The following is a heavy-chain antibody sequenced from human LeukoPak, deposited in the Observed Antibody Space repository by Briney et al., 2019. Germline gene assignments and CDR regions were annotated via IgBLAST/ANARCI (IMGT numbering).Heavy chain of an antibody. J-gene: IGHJ4*02. D-gene: IGHD6-13*01. V-gene: IGHV4-34*01. Sequence: SETLSLTCAVYGGSFSGYYWSWIRQPPGKRLEWIGEINHSGSTNYNPSLKSRVTISVDTSKNQFSLKLSSVTAADTAVYYCARSGIAGDYFDYWGQGTLVTVSS. CDR2: INHSGST. CDR1: GGSFSGYY. CDR3: ARSGIAGDYFDY.